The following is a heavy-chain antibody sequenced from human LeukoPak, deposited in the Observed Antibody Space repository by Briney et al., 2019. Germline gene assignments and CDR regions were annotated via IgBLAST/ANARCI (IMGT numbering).Heavy chain of an antibody. J-gene: IGHJ4*02. CDR3: ARESTMVRGVVATTPPY. V-gene: IGHV3-66*01. CDR2: IYAGGST. D-gene: IGHD3-10*01. CDR1: GFTVNSNY. Sequence: GVSLTLSGAGSGFTVNSNYMSWDRQAPGKGLEWVSVIYAGGSTYYEDSVKGGFTISSDNSKNKLYLQMNSLRVEDTAVYYSARESTMVRGVVATTPPYWGQGTLVTVSS.